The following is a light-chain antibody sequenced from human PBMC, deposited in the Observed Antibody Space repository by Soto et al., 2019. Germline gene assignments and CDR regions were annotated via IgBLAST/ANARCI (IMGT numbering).Light chain of an antibody. CDR1: QGISNY. CDR2: AAS. Sequence: DTQMTQSPSSLSASVGDRVTITCRASQGISNYLAWYHQKPGKVPKLLIYAASTLQSGVPSRFSGSGSGTDFTLTISSLQPEDVATYYCLKYNSAPWTFGQGTKVEIK. V-gene: IGKV1-27*01. CDR3: LKYNSAPWT. J-gene: IGKJ1*01.